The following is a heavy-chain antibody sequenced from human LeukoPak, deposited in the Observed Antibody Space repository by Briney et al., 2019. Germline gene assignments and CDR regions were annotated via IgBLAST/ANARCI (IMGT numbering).Heavy chain of an antibody. V-gene: IGHV1-18*01. CDR3: ARETSGGYSYYFDF. D-gene: IGHD5-18*01. Sequence: ASVKVSCKASGYTFTSYGISWVRQAPGQGLEWMGWISAYNGNTNYAQKLQGRVTMTTDTSTSTAYMELRSLRSDDTAIYYCARETSGGYSYYFDFWGQGTLVTVSS. CDR1: GYTFTSYG. J-gene: IGHJ4*02. CDR2: ISAYNGNT.